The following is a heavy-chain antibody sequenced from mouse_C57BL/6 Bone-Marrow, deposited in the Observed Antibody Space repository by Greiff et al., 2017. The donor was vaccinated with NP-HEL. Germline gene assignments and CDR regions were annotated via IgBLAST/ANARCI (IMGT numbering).Heavy chain of an antibody. CDR3: ARGKGYLFAY. V-gene: IGHV1-82*01. CDR2: ICPGGGDT. Sequence: VPLLPSGPALVTPGASLNISCPASGFAFSSSWLTWFHQRPGKGLEWIGRICPGGGDTNYNGKFKGKATLTADKSSSTAYMQLSSLTSEDSAVYFCARGKGYLFAYWGQGTLVTVSA. D-gene: IGHD2-2*01. CDR1: GFAFSSSW. J-gene: IGHJ3*01.